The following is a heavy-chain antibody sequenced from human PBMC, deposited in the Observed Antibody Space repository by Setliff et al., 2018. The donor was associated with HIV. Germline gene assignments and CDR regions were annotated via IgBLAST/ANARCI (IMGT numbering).Heavy chain of an antibody. CDR1: GGSMNNYY. D-gene: IGHD3-10*01. V-gene: IGHV4-59*01. CDR2: IYENDYT. Sequence: KLRETLSLTCIVSGGSMNNYYWNWVRQTPGKGLEWIGYIYENDYTHYTVSLRSRVTISMDTSKNQFSLTLRSVTAADRAIYYCARAQMHRGVVAWSLYYFDYWGQGALVTVSS. CDR3: ARAQMHRGVVAWSLYYFDY. J-gene: IGHJ4*02.